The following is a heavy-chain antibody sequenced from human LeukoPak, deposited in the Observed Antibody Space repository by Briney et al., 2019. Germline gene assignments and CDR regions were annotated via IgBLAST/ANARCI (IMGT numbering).Heavy chain of an antibody. J-gene: IGHJ4*02. D-gene: IGHD5-18*01. CDR2: INSDGSST. V-gene: IGHV3-74*01. CDR1: GFTFSSYW. Sequence: GGSLRLSCAASGFTFSSYWMHWVRQAPGKWLVWVSRINSDGSSTSYADPVKGRFTISRDNAKNTLYLQMNSLRAEDTAVYYCARDANWDSYGSVYYFDYWGQGTLVTVSP. CDR3: ARDANWDSYGSVYYFDY.